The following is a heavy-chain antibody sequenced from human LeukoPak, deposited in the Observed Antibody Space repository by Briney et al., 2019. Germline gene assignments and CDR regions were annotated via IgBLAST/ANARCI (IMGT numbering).Heavy chain of an antibody. Sequence: PSETLSLTCTVSGGSISSSSYYWGWIRQPPGKGLEWIGSIYYSGSTYYNPSPKSRVTISVDTSKNQFSLKLSSVTAADTAVYYCARAPGFFSAFDIWGQGTMVTVSS. CDR2: IYYSGST. CDR3: ARAPGFFSAFDI. J-gene: IGHJ3*02. CDR1: GGSISSSSYY. V-gene: IGHV4-39*07. D-gene: IGHD1-14*01.